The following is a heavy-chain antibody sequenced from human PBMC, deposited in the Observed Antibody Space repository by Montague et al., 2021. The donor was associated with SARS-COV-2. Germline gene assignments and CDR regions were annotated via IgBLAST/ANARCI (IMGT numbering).Heavy chain of an antibody. Sequence: SETLSLTCTVSGYSISSGYYWGWIRQPPGKGLEWSGSIYHSGSTYYNPSLKSRVTISVDTSKNQFSLKLGSVTAADMAVYYSWGGVGAPYYYYGMDVWGQGTTVTVSS. J-gene: IGHJ6*02. CDR2: IYHSGST. CDR1: GYSISSGYY. V-gene: IGHV4-38-2*02. D-gene: IGHD1-26*01. CDR3: WGGVGAPYYYYGMDV.